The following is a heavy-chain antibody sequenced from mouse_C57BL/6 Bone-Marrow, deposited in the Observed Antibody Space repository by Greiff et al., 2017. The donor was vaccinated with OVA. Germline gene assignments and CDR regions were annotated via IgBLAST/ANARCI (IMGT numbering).Heavy chain of an antibody. D-gene: IGHD1-1*01. CDR3: ARFTTVVATDLFDY. Sequence: EVKLMESGGGLVKPGGSLKLSCAASGFTFSSYAMSWVRQTPEKRLEWVATISDGGSYTYYPDNVKGRFTISRDNAKNNLYLQMSHLKSEDTAMYYCARFTTVVATDLFDYWGQGTTLTVSS. J-gene: IGHJ2*01. CDR1: GFTFSSYA. V-gene: IGHV5-4*03. CDR2: ISDGGSYT.